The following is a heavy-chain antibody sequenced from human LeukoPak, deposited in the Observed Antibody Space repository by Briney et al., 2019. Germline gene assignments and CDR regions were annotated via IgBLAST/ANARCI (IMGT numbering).Heavy chain of an antibody. CDR1: GFTFSPYG. V-gene: IGHV3-33*01. CDR2: VWSDGNNK. D-gene: IGHD5-18*01. CDR3: ARGPAYSYGPFDY. J-gene: IGHJ4*02. Sequence: PGGSLRLSCAASGFTFSPYGMHWVRQAPGKGLEWVAVVWSDGNNKYYADSVKGRFTVSRDNSKNTLFLQMNSLRAEDTAVYYCARGPAYSYGPFDYWGQGTLVTGSS.